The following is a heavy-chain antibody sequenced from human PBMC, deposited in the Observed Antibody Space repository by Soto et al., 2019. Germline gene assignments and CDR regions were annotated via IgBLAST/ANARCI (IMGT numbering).Heavy chain of an antibody. CDR3: ARSILSTGAWDY. V-gene: IGHV4-59*01. J-gene: IGHJ4*02. D-gene: IGHD1-1*01. CDR2: ISNTGNT. CDR1: GAFISSYF. Sequence: SETLSLTCTVSGAFISSYFWSWIRQPPGKGLEWIGEISNTGNTKYIPSLNSRVTISVDTSKNQFSLKLSSVTAADTAVYYCARSILSTGAWDYWGQGTLVT.